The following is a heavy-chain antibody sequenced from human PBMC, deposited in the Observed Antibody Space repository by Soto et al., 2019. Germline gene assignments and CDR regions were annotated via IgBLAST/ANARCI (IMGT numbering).Heavy chain of an antibody. D-gene: IGHD6-13*01. Sequence: SETLSLTCTVSGGSISSSTYYWGWMRQPPGKGLEWIASFFIGGNTYYNPSLKSRVTISVDTSKNQFSLKLSSVTAADTAVYYCASSHAGAHITAAVHWGQGTLVTVSS. V-gene: IGHV4-39*01. J-gene: IGHJ4*02. CDR3: ASSHAGAHITAAVH. CDR1: GGSISSSTYY. CDR2: FFIGGNT.